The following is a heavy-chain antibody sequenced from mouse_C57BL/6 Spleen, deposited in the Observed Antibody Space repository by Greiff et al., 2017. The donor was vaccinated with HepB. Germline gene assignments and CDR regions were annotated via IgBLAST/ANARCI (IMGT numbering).Heavy chain of an antibody. V-gene: IGHV1-26*01. CDR1: GYTFTDYY. CDR2: INPNNGGT. Sequence: VQLKQSGPELVKPGASVKISCKASGYTFTDYYMNWVKQSHGKSLEWIGDINPNNGGTSYNQKFKGKATLTVDKSSSTAYMELRSLTSEDSAVYYCARGLLYYGSGGFAYWGQGTLVTVSA. CDR3: ARGLLYYGSGGFAY. D-gene: IGHD1-1*01. J-gene: IGHJ3*01.